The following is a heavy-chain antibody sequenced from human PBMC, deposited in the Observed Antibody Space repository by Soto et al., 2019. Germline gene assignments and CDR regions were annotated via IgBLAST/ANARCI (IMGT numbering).Heavy chain of an antibody. CDR2: IYWDDDK. V-gene: IGHV2-5*02. CDR1: GFSLSTSGVG. J-gene: IGHJ5*02. D-gene: IGHD6-19*01. CDR3: AHEIPTGYSSGGWFDP. Sequence: QITLKESGPTLVKPTQTLTLTCTFSGFSLSTSGVGVGWIRQPPGKALEWLALIYWDDDKRYSPSLKSRLTIPXXSXKXXVVLTMTNMDPVDTATYYCAHEIPTGYSSGGWFDPWGQGTLVTVSS.